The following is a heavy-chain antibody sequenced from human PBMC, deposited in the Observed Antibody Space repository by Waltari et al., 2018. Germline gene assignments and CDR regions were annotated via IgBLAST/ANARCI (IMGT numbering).Heavy chain of an antibody. CDR1: GFTFTSSA. Sequence: QMQLVQSGPEVKKPGTSVKVSCKASGFTFTSSAVQWVRQARGQRLAWIGWIVVGSGNTNYAQKFQERVTITRDMSTSTAYMELSSLRSEDTAVYYCAADSPDIVVVPAAKGNWYFDLWGRGTLVTVSS. D-gene: IGHD2-2*01. J-gene: IGHJ2*01. CDR2: IVVGSGNT. CDR3: AADSPDIVVVPAAKGNWYFDL. V-gene: IGHV1-58*01.